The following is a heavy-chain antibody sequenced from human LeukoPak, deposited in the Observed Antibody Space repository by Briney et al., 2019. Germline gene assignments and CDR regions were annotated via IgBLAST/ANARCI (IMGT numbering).Heavy chain of an antibody. D-gene: IGHD2-21*02. CDR2: IYYSGST. CDR1: GGSISSYY. J-gene: IGHJ4*02. CDR3: ARVRSGNSDY. Sequence: SETLSLTCTVSGGSISSYYWSWIRQPPGKGLEWIGYIYYSGSTNYNPSLKSRVTISVDTSKNQFSLKLSSVTAADTAVYYCARVRSGNSDYWGQGTLVTVSS. V-gene: IGHV4-59*12.